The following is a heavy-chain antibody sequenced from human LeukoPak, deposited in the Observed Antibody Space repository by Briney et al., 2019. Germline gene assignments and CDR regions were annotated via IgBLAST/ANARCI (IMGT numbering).Heavy chain of an antibody. D-gene: IGHD3/OR15-3a*01. CDR3: ASKAIGLENAFDV. V-gene: IGHV4-59*08. Sequence: SETLSLTCTVSGGSISNYYWSWIRQPPGKGLEWIGYVHYSGSTNYNPSLKSRLSVSVDTSMNQFSLQLSSVTAADTAVYYCASKAIGLENAFDVWGQGTMVTVSS. CDR1: GGSISNYY. CDR2: VHYSGST. J-gene: IGHJ3*01.